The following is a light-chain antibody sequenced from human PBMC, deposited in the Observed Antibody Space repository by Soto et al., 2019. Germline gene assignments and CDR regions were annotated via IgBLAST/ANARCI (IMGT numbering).Light chain of an antibody. J-gene: IGKJ2*01. Sequence: AIRMTQSPSSFSASTGDRVTITCRASQGRSTYLAWYQQKPGKAPKLLIYAASTLQSGVPSKFSGSGSGTDFPLTISGLQSEDFATYYCQQYYSYPYTFGQGTKLEIK. CDR1: QGRSTY. CDR3: QQYYSYPYT. V-gene: IGKV1-8*01. CDR2: AAS.